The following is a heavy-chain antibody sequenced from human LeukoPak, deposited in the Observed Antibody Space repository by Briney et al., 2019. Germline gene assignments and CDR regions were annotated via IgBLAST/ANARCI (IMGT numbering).Heavy chain of an antibody. J-gene: IGHJ2*01. CDR1: GFTFTTYG. V-gene: IGHV3-30*18. D-gene: IGHD5-18*01. CDR2: ISYDGTKT. CDR3: AKDQKLGYSYGPNWYFDL. Sequence: GGSLRLSCAASGFTFTTYGMHWVRQAPGEGLDRVALISYDGTKTYYSDSVKGRFTISRDSSRNTLYLQMTSLRAEDTAVYYCAKDQKLGYSYGPNWYFDLWGRGTLVTVSS.